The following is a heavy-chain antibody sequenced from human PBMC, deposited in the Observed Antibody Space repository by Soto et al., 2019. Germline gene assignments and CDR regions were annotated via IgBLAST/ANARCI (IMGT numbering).Heavy chain of an antibody. D-gene: IGHD3-3*01. V-gene: IGHV4-34*01. CDR2: INHSGST. CDR3: ATSNYDFSWFDP. CDR1: GGSFSGYY. J-gene: IGHJ5*02. Sequence: SETLSLTCAVYGGSFSGYYWSWIRQPPGKGLEWIGEINHSGSTNYNPSLKSRVTISVDTSKNQFSLKLSSVTAADTAVYYCATSNYDFSWFDPWGQGTLVTVSS.